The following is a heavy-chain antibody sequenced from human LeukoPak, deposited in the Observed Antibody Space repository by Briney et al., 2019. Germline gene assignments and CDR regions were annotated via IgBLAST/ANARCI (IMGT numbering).Heavy chain of an antibody. CDR2: ISGSGGST. J-gene: IGHJ4*02. Sequence: GGSLRLSCAASGFTFSSYAMSWVRQPPGKGLEWVSAISGSGGSTYYADSVKGRFTISRDNSKHSLYLQMSCLRAEDTAVYYCVILMVRGVMRIGYVYWGQGTLVSVFS. V-gene: IGHV3-23*01. CDR3: VILMVRGVMRIGYVY. CDR1: GFTFSSYA. D-gene: IGHD3-10*01.